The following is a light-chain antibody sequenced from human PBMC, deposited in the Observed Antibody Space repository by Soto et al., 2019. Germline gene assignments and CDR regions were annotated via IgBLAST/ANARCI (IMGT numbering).Light chain of an antibody. V-gene: IGKV1-33*01. CDR2: GAS. CDR3: QHYDHLPPFT. J-gene: IGKJ3*01. CDR1: QDIRKY. Sequence: DIQMTQSPSSLSASVGERVTITCQASQDIRKYLSWYQQKPGKAPKLLIYGASYLETGVPSRFSGSGDGTDFTFTISSLQPEDTATNYCQHYDHLPPFTFGPGTKVAIK.